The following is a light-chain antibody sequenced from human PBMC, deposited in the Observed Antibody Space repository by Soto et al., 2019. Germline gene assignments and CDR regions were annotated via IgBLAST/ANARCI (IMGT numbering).Light chain of an antibody. CDR3: QQYTKSPWT. J-gene: IGKJ1*01. CDR1: QSVGSTY. Sequence: EVVLTQSPGTLSLSPGERATLSCGASQSVGSTYVAWYQQKPGQAPRLLIYGASSRATGIPDRFSGSGSGTDFTLTISRLEPEDFAVYYCQQYTKSPWTFAQGTKVEMK. V-gene: IGKV3-20*01. CDR2: GAS.